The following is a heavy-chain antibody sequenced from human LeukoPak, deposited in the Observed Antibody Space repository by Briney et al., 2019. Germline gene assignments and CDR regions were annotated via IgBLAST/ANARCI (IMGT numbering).Heavy chain of an antibody. CDR3: ARVGPQMALDY. CDR2: IYHSGST. Sequence: MSSETLSLTCTVSGYSISSGYYWGWIRQPPGKGLERIGSIYHSGSTYYNPSLKSRVTISVDTSKNQFSLKLSSVTAADTAVYYCARVGPQMALDYWGQGTLVTVSS. CDR1: GYSISSGYY. J-gene: IGHJ4*02. V-gene: IGHV4-38-2*02. D-gene: IGHD5-24*01.